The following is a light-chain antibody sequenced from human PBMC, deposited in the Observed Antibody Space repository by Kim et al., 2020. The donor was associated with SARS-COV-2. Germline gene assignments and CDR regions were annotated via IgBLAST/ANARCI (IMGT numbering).Light chain of an antibody. CDR2: QND. J-gene: IGLJ3*02. CDR3: QAWDSSTFWV. Sequence: SYELTQPPSVSVSPGQTASITCSGDKLGDKYACWYQQKAGQSPVLVIYQNDKRPSEIPERFSGSNSGDTATLTISGTQAMDEADYYCQAWDSSTFWVFGG. V-gene: IGLV3-1*01. CDR1: KLGDKY.